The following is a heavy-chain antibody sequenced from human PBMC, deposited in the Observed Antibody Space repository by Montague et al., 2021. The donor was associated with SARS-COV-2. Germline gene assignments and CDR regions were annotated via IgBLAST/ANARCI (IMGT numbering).Heavy chain of an antibody. D-gene: IGHD3-9*01. V-gene: IGHV4-61*02. Sequence: TLSLTCTVSGGSISSGSYYWSWIRQPAGKGLEWIGRIYTSGSTNYNPSLKSRVTISVDTSKNQFSLKLSSVTAADTAVYYCARAILNTYYDILTGYYNTPYGMDVWGQGTTVTVSS. CDR1: GGSISSGSYY. CDR3: ARAILNTYYDILTGYYNTPYGMDV. CDR2: IYTSGST. J-gene: IGHJ6*02.